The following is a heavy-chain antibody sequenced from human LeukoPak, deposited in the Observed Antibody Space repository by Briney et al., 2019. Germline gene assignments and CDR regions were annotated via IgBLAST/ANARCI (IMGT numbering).Heavy chain of an antibody. CDR2: IAHDGSSV. Sequence: GRSLRLSCEASGFSFSSYAMHWVRQAPGKGLEWMAIIAHDGSSVVYADSVKGRLTLSRDNSKNTVQLQMNSLSAEDTAVYYCARDGSWGDYQFYFYMDVWGKGTTVTVSS. CDR1: GFSFSSYA. CDR3: ARDGSWGDYQFYFYMDV. D-gene: IGHD2-2*01. V-gene: IGHV3-30*04. J-gene: IGHJ6*03.